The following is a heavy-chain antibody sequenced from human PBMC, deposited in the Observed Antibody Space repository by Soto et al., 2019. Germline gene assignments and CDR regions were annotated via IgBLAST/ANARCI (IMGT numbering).Heavy chain of an antibody. CDR1: GFTFCDHY. CDR3: ARLRLTGYFDY. V-gene: IGHV3-11*05. CDR2: ISTSSSYT. Sequence: QVQLVESGGGLVKPGGSLRLSCVASGFTFCDHYMTWIRQAPGKGLEWLSYISTSSSYTNYADSVKGRFTISRDNAMNSLYLQMNSLRAEDTAVYYCARLRLTGYFDYWGQGTLVTVSS. J-gene: IGHJ4*02.